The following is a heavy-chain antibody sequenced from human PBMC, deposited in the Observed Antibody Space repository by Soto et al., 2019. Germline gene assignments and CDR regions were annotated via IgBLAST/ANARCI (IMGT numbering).Heavy chain of an antibody. Sequence: QVQLVESGGGVVQPGRSLRLSCAASGFTFSSYGMHWVRQAPGKGLEWVAVLWYDGSNKYYADSVKGRFTISRDNSKCTLYLQMNSLRDEDTAVYYCARGYGWFDPWGQGTLVTVSS. CDR1: GFTFSSYG. CDR3: ARGYGWFDP. D-gene: IGHD6-13*01. J-gene: IGHJ5*02. V-gene: IGHV3-33*01. CDR2: LWYDGSNK.